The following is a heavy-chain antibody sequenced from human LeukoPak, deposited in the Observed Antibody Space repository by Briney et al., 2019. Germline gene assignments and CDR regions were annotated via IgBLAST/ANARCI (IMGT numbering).Heavy chain of an antibody. CDR2: IYYSGST. D-gene: IGHD5-18*01. Sequence: SETLSLICTVSGGSISSYYWSWIRQPPGKGLEWIGYIYYSGSTNYNPSLKSRVTISVDTSKNQFSLKLSSVTAADTAVYYCARDDGYSYGPDAFDIWGQGTMVTVSS. J-gene: IGHJ3*02. CDR3: ARDDGYSYGPDAFDI. CDR1: GGSISSYY. V-gene: IGHV4-59*01.